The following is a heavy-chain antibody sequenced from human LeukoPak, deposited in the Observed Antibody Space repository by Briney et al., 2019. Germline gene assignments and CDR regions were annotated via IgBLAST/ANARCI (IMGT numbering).Heavy chain of an antibody. Sequence: SETLSLTCAVYGGSFSGYYWSWIRQPPGKGLEWLGEINHSGSTNYNPSRKSRVTISVDTSKNQFSLELSSVTAADTAVYYCATINGYLIDYWGQGTLVTVSS. CDR2: INHSGST. CDR1: GGSFSGYY. V-gene: IGHV4-34*01. D-gene: IGHD5-24*01. J-gene: IGHJ4*02. CDR3: ATINGYLIDY.